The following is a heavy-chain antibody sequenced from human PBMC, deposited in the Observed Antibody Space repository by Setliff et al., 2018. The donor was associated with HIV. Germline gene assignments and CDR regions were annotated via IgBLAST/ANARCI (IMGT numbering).Heavy chain of an antibody. D-gene: IGHD5-18*01. J-gene: IGHJ4*02. Sequence: GASVKVSCKASGYRFTGFAIHWVRQAPGQRFEWMGWINAGTGNTKYSQKFQDRVTISRDIHANTAYMELSSLRSEDTAIYYCARGLREYSYGSPDYWGPGTLVTVSS. CDR1: GYRFTGFA. V-gene: IGHV1-3*01. CDR3: ARGLREYSYGSPDY. CDR2: INAGTGNT.